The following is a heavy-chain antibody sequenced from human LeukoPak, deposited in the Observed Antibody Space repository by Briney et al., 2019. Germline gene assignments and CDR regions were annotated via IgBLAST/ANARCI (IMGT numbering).Heavy chain of an antibody. J-gene: IGHJ6*02. V-gene: IGHV5-51*01. CDR2: IYPGDSHT. D-gene: IGHD4-11*01. CDR1: GYSFISYW. CDR3: ARPPYSNSGGMDV. Sequence: GESLKISCKGSGYSFISYWIGWVRQMPGKGLEWMGIIYPGDSHTRYSPSFQGQVTISADRSISTAYLQWSSLKASDTAMYYCARPPYSNSGGMDVWGQGTTVTVSS.